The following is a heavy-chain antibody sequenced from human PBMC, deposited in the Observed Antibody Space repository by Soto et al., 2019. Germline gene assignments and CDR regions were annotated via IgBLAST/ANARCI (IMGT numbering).Heavy chain of an antibody. CDR3: ARDFVLRFLEWLSPIYYYYYGMDV. J-gene: IGHJ6*02. V-gene: IGHV1-18*01. CDR1: GYTFTSYG. CDR2: ISAYNGNT. Sequence: ASVKVSCKASGYTFTSYGISWVRQAPGQGLEWMGWISAYNGNTNYAQKLQGRVTMTTDTSTSTAYMELRSLRSEDTAVYYCARDFVLRFLEWLSPIYYYYYGMDVWGQGTTVTVSS. D-gene: IGHD3-3*01.